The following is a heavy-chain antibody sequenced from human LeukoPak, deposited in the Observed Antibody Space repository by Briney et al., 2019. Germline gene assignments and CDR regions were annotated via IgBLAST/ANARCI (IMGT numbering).Heavy chain of an antibody. J-gene: IGHJ4*02. CDR3: ATRQSDSGSYKE. Sequence: GESLKISCKGSGYSFTSCWISWVRQKPGKGLEWMGRIDPRDSYPNYSPSFQGHVTISADKSISTVYLQWSSLKAADTAMYYCATRQSDSGSYKEWGQGTLVTVSS. V-gene: IGHV5-10-1*01. CDR2: IDPRDSYP. D-gene: IGHD1-26*01. CDR1: GYSFTSCW.